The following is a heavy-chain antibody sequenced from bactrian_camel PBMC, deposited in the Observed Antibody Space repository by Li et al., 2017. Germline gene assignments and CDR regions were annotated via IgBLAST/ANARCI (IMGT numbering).Heavy chain of an antibody. D-gene: IGHD5*01. J-gene: IGHJ6*01. Sequence: HVQLVESGGGSVQAGGSLRLACKVSGHLRGCMTWFRRPPGKEREGVAAIVDYGGTRYADSVKGRFTISYDNTEKILYLEMNNLNGEDTALYRCAASWGMTAMAALPRIARDDFGYWGDGTQVTVS. CDR3: AASWGMTAMAALPRIARDDFGY. CDR1: GHLRGC. V-gene: IGHV3S53*01. CDR2: IVDYGGT.